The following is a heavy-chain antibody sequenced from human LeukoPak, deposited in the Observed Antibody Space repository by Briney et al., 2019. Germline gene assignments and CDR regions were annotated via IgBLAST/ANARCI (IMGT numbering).Heavy chain of an antibody. CDR3: ARGPIHNYDFWSGRAWITDYYMDV. D-gene: IGHD3-3*01. Sequence: SGGSLRLSCAASGFTFSSYWMSWVRQAPGKGLEWVANIKQDGSEKSYVDSVKGRFTISRDNAKNSLYLQVNSLRAEDTAVYYCARGPIHNYDFWSGRAWITDYYMDVWGKGTTVTVSS. V-gene: IGHV3-7*01. J-gene: IGHJ6*03. CDR1: GFTFSSYW. CDR2: IKQDGSEK.